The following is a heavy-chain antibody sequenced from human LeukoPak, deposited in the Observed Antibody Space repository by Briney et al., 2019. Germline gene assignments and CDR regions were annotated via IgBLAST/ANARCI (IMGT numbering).Heavy chain of an antibody. V-gene: IGHV1-2*02. Sequence: ASVKVSCKASGYTFTGYYMHWVRQAPGQGLEWMGWINPSSGGTNYAQKFQGRVTMTRDTSISTAYMELSRLRSDDTAVYYCARDFGLWFGELLYAFDIWGQGTMVTVSS. CDR3: ARDFGLWFGELLYAFDI. CDR2: INPSSGGT. D-gene: IGHD3-10*01. J-gene: IGHJ3*02. CDR1: GYTFTGYY.